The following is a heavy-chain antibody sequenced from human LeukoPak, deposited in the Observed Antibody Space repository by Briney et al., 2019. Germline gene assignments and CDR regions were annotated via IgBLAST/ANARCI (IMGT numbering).Heavy chain of an antibody. Sequence: GGSLRLSCAASGFSFSAYWMYWVRQAPGKGLVWVSRIKGDGTDITYGDSVKGRFTISRDNAKNTLFLQMNSLGAEDTAVYYCARDLSWGASDYWGQGTLVTVSS. D-gene: IGHD3-16*01. V-gene: IGHV3-74*03. CDR3: ARDLSWGASDY. CDR1: GFSFSAYW. J-gene: IGHJ4*02. CDR2: IKGDGTDI.